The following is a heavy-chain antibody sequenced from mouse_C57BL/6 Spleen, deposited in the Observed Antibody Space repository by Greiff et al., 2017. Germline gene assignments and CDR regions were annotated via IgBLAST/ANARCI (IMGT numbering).Heavy chain of an antibody. CDR3: ARTITTSGAMDY. CDR1: GYTFTDYY. V-gene: IGHV1-19*01. Sequence: VQLQQSGPVLVKPGASVKMSCKASGYTFTDYYMNWVKQSHGKSLEWIGVINPYNGGTSYNQKFKGKATLTVDKSSSTAYMELNSLTADDSAVYYCARTITTSGAMDYWGQGTSVTVSS. CDR2: INPYNGGT. D-gene: IGHD2-4*01. J-gene: IGHJ4*01.